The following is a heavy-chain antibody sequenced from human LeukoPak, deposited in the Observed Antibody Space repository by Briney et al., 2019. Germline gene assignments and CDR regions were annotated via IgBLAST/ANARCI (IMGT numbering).Heavy chain of an antibody. CDR2: IKQDGSEK. Sequence: PGGSLRLSCAASGFTFSSYWMSWVRQAPGKGLEWVANIKQDGSEKYYVDSVKGRFTISRDNAKNSLYLQMNSLRAEDTAVYYCVRGGGYHPLDRRYKRAFDIWGQGTMVTVSS. V-gene: IGHV3-7*03. CDR1: GFTFSSYW. D-gene: IGHD1-14*01. J-gene: IGHJ3*02. CDR3: VRGGGYHPLDRRYKRAFDI.